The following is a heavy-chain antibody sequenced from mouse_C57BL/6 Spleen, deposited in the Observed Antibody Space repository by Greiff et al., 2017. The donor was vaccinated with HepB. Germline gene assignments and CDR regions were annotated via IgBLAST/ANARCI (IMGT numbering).Heavy chain of an antibody. CDR3: TRGGHYYYGSSVYYAMDY. Sequence: VKLMESGAELVRPGASVTLSCKASGYTFTDYEMHWVKQTPVHGLEWIGAIDPETGGTAYNQKFKGKAILTADKSSSTAYIELRSLTSEDSAVYYCTRGGHYYYGSSVYYAMDYWGQGTSVTVSS. V-gene: IGHV1-15*01. CDR1: GYTFTDYE. CDR2: IDPETGGT. D-gene: IGHD1-1*01. J-gene: IGHJ4*01.